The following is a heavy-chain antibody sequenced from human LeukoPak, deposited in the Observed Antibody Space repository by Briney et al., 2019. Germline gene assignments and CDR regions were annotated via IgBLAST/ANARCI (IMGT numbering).Heavy chain of an antibody. CDR2: IYHSGST. CDR1: GYSISSGYY. Sequence: PSETLSLTCTVSGYSISSGYYWGWIRQPPGKGLEWIGSIYHSGSTYYNPSLKSRVTISVDTSKNQFSLKLSSVTAADTAVYYCASSYMVRGVIWEDYWGQGTLVTVSS. V-gene: IGHV4-38-2*02. J-gene: IGHJ4*02. D-gene: IGHD3-10*01. CDR3: ASSYMVRGVIWEDY.